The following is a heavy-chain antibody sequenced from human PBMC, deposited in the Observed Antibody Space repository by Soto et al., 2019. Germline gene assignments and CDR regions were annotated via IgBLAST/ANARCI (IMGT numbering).Heavy chain of an antibody. V-gene: IGHV3-23*01. D-gene: IGHD3-22*01. J-gene: IGHJ4*02. CDR1: GFTFSSYA. CDR3: AKDPYYYDSSGLIDY. Sequence: GGSLRLSCAASGFTFSSYAMSWVRQAPGKGLGWVSAISGSGGSTYYADSVKGRFTISRDNSKNTLYLQMNSLRAEDTAVYYCAKDPYYYDSSGLIDYWGQGTLVTVSS. CDR2: ISGSGGST.